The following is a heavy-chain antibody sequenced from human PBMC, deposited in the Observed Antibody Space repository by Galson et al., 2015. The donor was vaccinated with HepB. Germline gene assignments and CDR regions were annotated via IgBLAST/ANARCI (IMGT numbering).Heavy chain of an antibody. CDR1: GYDFTTYW. Sequence: QSGAEVKSPGESLKISCKGSGYDFTTYWIAWVRQMPGKGLEWMGIIFPGDSDTRYSSSFQGQVTMSADKSMTTAYVQWSSLKASDTGIYYCARYRDSSGFYFDYWGQGTPVAVSS. V-gene: IGHV5-51*01. CDR2: IFPGDSDT. D-gene: IGHD3-22*01. CDR3: ARYRDSSGFYFDY. J-gene: IGHJ4*02.